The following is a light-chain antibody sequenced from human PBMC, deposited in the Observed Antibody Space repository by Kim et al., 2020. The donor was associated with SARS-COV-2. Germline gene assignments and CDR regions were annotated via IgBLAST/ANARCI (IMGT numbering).Light chain of an antibody. CDR2: AAS. CDR1: QYISSV. V-gene: IGKV1-16*02. Sequence: ASVGDRVTITCRASQYISSVLACVQQKPGKAPKSRMYAASSLQSGVPSKISGSRSGTDSTPTISSLQPEDFASYYCQQYNSYPFTFGPGTKVDIK. J-gene: IGKJ3*01. CDR3: QQYNSYPFT.